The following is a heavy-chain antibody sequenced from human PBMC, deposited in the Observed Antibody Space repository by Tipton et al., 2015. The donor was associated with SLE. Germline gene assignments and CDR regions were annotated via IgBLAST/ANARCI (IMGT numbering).Heavy chain of an antibody. CDR1: GFTFDDYA. CDR3: ARTTEYFDP. J-gene: IGHJ5*02. V-gene: IGHV3-9*01. D-gene: IGHD1-1*01. CDR2: ISWNSGNI. Sequence: SLRLSCAASGFTFDDYAMHWVRQAPGKGLEWVSGISWNSGNIDYADSVKGRVTMSIDTSKNQFSLKLSSVTDVDTAVYYCARTTEYFDPWGQGTLVTVSS.